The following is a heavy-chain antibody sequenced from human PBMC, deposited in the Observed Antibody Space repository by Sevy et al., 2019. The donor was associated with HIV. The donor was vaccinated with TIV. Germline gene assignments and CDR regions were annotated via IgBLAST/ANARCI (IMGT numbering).Heavy chain of an antibody. CDR2: IKEDGSAE. D-gene: IGHD5-18*01. Sequence: GGSLRLSCAASGFTFSGYWMTWVRQAPGKGLEWVANIKEDGSAEYYVDSMKGRFTISRDNAKNSLFLQLNSLRVEDTAMYYCARDSPGYGAYDYLGQGTLVTVSS. J-gene: IGHJ4*02. CDR3: ARDSPGYGAYDY. V-gene: IGHV3-7*01. CDR1: GFTFSGYW.